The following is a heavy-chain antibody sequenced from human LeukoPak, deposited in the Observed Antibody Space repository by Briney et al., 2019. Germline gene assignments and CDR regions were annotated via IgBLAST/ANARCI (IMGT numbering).Heavy chain of an antibody. CDR3: ARVAAAAETEFDY. D-gene: IGHD6-13*01. CDR1: GGTFSSYA. J-gene: IGHJ4*02. Sequence: ASVKVSCKASGGTFSSYAMHWVRQAPGQRLEWMGWINAGNGNTKYSQKFQGRVTITRDTSASTAYMELSSLRSEDTAVYYCARVAAAAETEFDYWGQGTLVTVSS. CDR2: INAGNGNT. V-gene: IGHV1-3*01.